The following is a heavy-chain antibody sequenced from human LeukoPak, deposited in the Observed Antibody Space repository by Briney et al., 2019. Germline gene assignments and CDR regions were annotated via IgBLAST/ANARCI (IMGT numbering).Heavy chain of an antibody. CDR2: MSYDGAIT. CDR1: GFTFSSYT. Sequence: GGSLRLSCTASGFTFSSYTMHWVRQAPGKGLECVAVMSYDGAITYYADSVKGRFTISRDNSKNTVYLQMNNLGAEDTAIYYCAPCAAGVIVTHYFDYWGRGTLVTVSS. CDR3: APCAAGVIVTHYFDY. D-gene: IGHD3-3*01. V-gene: IGHV3-30-3*01. J-gene: IGHJ4*02.